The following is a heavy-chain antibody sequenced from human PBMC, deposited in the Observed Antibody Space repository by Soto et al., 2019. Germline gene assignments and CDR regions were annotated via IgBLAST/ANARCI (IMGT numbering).Heavy chain of an antibody. J-gene: IGHJ6*02. D-gene: IGHD2-2*02. CDR3: ARDSRACSSTSCYIYRGYYYYGMDV. Sequence: SETLSLTCTVSGGSISSGDYYWSWIRQPPGKGLEWIGYIYYSGSTYYNPSLKSRVTISVDTSKNQFSLKLSSVTAADTAVYYCARDSRACSSTSCYIYRGYYYYGMDVWGQGTLVTVSS. CDR2: IYYSGST. CDR1: GGSISSGDYY. V-gene: IGHV4-30-4*01.